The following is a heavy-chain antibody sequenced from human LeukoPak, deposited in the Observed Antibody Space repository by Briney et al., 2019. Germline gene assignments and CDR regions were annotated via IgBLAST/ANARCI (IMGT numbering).Heavy chain of an antibody. CDR3: ARDGRYNLNYADY. J-gene: IGHJ4*02. CDR1: GYTFTLYY. D-gene: IGHD1-20*01. V-gene: IGHV1-18*04. Sequence: ASVKVSCKASGYTFTLYYIHWLRQAPGQGLEWMGWISAYNGNTNYAQKLQGRVTMTTDTSTSTAYMELRSLRSDDTAVYYCARDGRYNLNYADYWGQGTLVTVSS. CDR2: ISAYNGNT.